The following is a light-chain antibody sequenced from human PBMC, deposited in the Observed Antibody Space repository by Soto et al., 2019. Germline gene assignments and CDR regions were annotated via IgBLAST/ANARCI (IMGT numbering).Light chain of an antibody. J-gene: IGLJ3*02. CDR1: SSDVGGYNF. Sequence: QSVLTQPASVSGSPGQSITISCTGTSSDVGGYNFVSWYQQRPGKAPKLMIYEVSNRPSGVSDRFSGSKSGNTASLTISGLQAEDEADYYCSSYTSRATWVFGGGTQLTVL. CDR3: SSYTSRATWV. V-gene: IGLV2-14*01. CDR2: EVS.